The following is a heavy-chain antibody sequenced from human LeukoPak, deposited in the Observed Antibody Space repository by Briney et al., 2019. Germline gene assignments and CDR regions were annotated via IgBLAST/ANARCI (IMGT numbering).Heavy chain of an antibody. CDR2: IYSGGST. J-gene: IGHJ4*02. D-gene: IGHD6-13*01. V-gene: IGHV3-66*01. CDR1: GFTVSSNY. Sequence: GGSLRLSCAASGFTVSSNYMSWVRQAPGKGLEWVSVIYSGGSTYYADSVKGRFTISRDNSKNALYLQLNSLRAEDTAVYCCTKSSTSSWIFDYWGQGTLVTVSS. CDR3: TKSSTSSWIFDY.